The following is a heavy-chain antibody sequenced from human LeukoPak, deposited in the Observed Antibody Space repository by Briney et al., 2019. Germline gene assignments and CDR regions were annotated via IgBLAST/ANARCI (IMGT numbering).Heavy chain of an antibody. J-gene: IGHJ5*02. D-gene: IGHD6-19*01. V-gene: IGHV3-48*03. CDR2: ISSSATRT. CDR1: GLIFRRYE. Sequence: GGSLTLPCAACGLIFRRYEMNWVRQAPGKGLEWVSVISSSATRTDYADCVKGRFTISRDNARNSLYLQMDSLRAEDTAVYYCARELATSGFDPWGQGTLVTVSS. CDR3: ARELATSGFDP.